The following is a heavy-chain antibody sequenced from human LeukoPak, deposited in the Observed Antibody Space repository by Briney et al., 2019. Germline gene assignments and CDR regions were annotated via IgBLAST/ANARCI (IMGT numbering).Heavy chain of an antibody. J-gene: IGHJ5*02. CDR2: MNPNSGNT. CDR3: AREGSDSSGYYP. Sequence: ASVKVSCKASGYTFTGYYMHWVRQAPGQGLEWMGWMNPNSGNTGYAQKFQGRVTITRNTSISTAYMELSSLRSEDTAVYYCAREGSDSSGYYPWGQGTLVTVSS. CDR1: GYTFTGYY. D-gene: IGHD3-22*01. V-gene: IGHV1-8*03.